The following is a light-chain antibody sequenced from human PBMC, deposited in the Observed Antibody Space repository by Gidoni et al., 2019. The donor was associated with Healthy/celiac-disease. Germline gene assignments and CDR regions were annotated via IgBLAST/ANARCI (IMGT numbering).Light chain of an antibody. CDR2: WAS. V-gene: IGKV4-1*01. Sequence: DIVMTQSPDSLAVSLGESATINCKSSQSVLYSSNNKNYLAWYQQKPGQPPKLLIYWASTRESGVPDRFSGSGSGTDFTLTTSSLQAEDVAVYYCQQYYSTLLTFGGGTKVEIK. CDR1: QSVLYSSNNKNY. CDR3: QQYYSTLLT. J-gene: IGKJ4*01.